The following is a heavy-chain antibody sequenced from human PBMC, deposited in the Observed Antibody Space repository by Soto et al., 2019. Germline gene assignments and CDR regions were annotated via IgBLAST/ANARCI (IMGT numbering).Heavy chain of an antibody. D-gene: IGHD3-16*02. J-gene: IGHJ6*03. CDR1: GYTFTSYD. V-gene: IGHV1-8*01. Sequence: ASVKVSCKASGYTFTSYDINWVRQATGQGLEWMGWMNPNSGNTGYAQEFQGRVTMTRNTSISTAYMELSSLRSEDTAVYYCARGRRPYDYIWGSYRYLGYYHYYMDVWGKGTTVTVSS. CDR3: ARGRRPYDYIWGSYRYLGYYHYYMDV. CDR2: MNPNSGNT.